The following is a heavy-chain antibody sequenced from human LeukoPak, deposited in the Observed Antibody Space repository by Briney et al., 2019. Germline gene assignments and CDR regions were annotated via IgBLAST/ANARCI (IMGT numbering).Heavy chain of an antibody. CDR1: GFTFSSHG. D-gene: IGHD3-10*01. V-gene: IGHV3-33*01. Sequence: PGRSLRLSCAASGFTFSSHGMHWVRQAPGKGLEWVAVIWYDGSNKYYADSVKDRFTISRDNSKNTLYLQMNSLRAEDTAVYYCARDKSGSGPDYWGQGTLVTVSS. J-gene: IGHJ4*02. CDR2: IWYDGSNK. CDR3: ARDKSGSGPDY.